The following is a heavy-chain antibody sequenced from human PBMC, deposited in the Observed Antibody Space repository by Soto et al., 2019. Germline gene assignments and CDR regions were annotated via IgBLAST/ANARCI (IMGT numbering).Heavy chain of an antibody. CDR2: INPNSGGT. CDR1: GYTFTGYY. CDR3: ARERADYGDYVRNWFDP. Sequence: QVQLVQSGAEVKKPGASVKVSCKASGYTFTGYYMHWVRQAPGQGLEWMGWINPNSGGTNYAQKFQGRVTMTRDTSISTAYMELSRLRSDDTAVYYCARERADYGDYVRNWFDPWGQGTLVTVSS. D-gene: IGHD4-17*01. J-gene: IGHJ5*02. V-gene: IGHV1-2*02.